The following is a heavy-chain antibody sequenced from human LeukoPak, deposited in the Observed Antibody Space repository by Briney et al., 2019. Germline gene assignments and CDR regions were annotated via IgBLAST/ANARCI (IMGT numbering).Heavy chain of an antibody. V-gene: IGHV3-23*01. CDR2: ISGSGGST. CDR1: GFNFSSYA. CDR3: AKGSRAVAGPPLATYNWFDP. D-gene: IGHD6-19*01. Sequence: GGSLRLSCAASGFNFSSYAMSWVRQAPGKGLEWVSAISGSGGSTYYADSVKGRFTISRDNSKSTLYLQMNSLRAEDTAVYYCAKGSRAVAGPPLATYNWFDPWGQGTLVTVSS. J-gene: IGHJ5*02.